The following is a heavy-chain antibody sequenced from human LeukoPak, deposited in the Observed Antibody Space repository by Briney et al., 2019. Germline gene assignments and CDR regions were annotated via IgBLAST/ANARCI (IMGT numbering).Heavy chain of an antibody. Sequence: GGSLRLSCAASGFTVSSNYMSWVRQAPGKGLERVSIIYSGGTTYYADSVKGRFTISRDNSKNTLYLQMNSLRAEDTAVYYCAREVLDTAMALGYWGQGTLVTVSS. CDR1: GFTVSSNY. CDR2: IYSGGTT. D-gene: IGHD5-18*01. J-gene: IGHJ4*02. CDR3: AREVLDTAMALGY. V-gene: IGHV3-66*01.